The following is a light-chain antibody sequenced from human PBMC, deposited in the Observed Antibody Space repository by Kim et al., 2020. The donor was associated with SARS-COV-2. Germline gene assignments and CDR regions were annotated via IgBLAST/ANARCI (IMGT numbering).Light chain of an antibody. V-gene: IGLV3-19*01. Sequence: SSELTQDPAVSVALGQTVRITCQGDSLRSYYASWYQQKPGQAPVLVIYGKNNRPSGIPDRFSGSSSGNTASLTITGAQAEDEADYYCISRDSSGNHWVFGGGTQLTVL. CDR3: ISRDSSGNHWV. J-gene: IGLJ3*02. CDR1: SLRSYY. CDR2: GKN.